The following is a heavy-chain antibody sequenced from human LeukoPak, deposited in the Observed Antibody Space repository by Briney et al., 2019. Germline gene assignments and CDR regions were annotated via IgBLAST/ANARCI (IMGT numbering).Heavy chain of an antibody. CDR1: GFTFSSYG. CDR3: AKITEWLSPYYYGMDV. D-gene: IGHD3-3*01. CDR2: ISYDGSNK. V-gene: IGHV3-30*18. Sequence: GRSLRLSCAASGFTFSSYGMHWVRQAPGKGLERVAVISYDGSNKYYADSVKGRFTISRDNSKNTLYLQMNSLRAEDTAVYYCAKITEWLSPYYYGMDVWGQGTTVTVSS. J-gene: IGHJ6*02.